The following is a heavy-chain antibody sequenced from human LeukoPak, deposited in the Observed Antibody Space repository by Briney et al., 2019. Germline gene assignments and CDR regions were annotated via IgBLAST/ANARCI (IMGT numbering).Heavy chain of an antibody. Sequence: GGSLRLSCAASGFTFDDYAMLWVRHAPGKGLECVSFISRDGGSTFYSDFVEGRYTVIRENNKNSLYLQMNSLGSDDTAFYYCAKGARSGSYYYRFDPWGQGTLVTVSS. CDR2: ISRDGGST. J-gene: IGHJ5*02. CDR3: AKGARSGSYYYRFDP. V-gene: IGHV3-43*02. CDR1: GFTFDDYA. D-gene: IGHD3-22*01.